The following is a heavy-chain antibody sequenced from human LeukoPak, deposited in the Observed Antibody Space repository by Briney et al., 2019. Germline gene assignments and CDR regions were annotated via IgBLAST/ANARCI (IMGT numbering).Heavy chain of an antibody. V-gene: IGHV3-74*01. J-gene: IGHJ6*03. Sequence: GGSLRLSCAASGFTFSSYWMHWFRQAPGKGLVWVSRINSDGSSTSYADSVKGRFTISRDNAKNTLYLQMNSLRAEDTAVYYCARDAGLLHYYNYRDVWGKGTTVTVSS. CDR2: INSDGSST. D-gene: IGHD2-21*02. CDR1: GFTFSSYW. CDR3: ARDAGLLHYYNYRDV.